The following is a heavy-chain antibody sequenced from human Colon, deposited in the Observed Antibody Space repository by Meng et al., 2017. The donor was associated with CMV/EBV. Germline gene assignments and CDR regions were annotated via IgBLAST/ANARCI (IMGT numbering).Heavy chain of an antibody. Sequence: ASVKVSCKASGYIFTDFYMYWVRQAPGQGLEWMGCINPHSGGTDYAQRFQGRVTMTRDTSITTAYMELSRLTSDDTAVYYCARHNSYGSGSYYEHIYDYWGQGTLVTVSS. V-gene: IGHV1-2*02. CDR3: ARHNSYGSGSYYEHIYDY. D-gene: IGHD3-10*01. CDR1: GYIFTDFY. J-gene: IGHJ4*02. CDR2: INPHSGGT.